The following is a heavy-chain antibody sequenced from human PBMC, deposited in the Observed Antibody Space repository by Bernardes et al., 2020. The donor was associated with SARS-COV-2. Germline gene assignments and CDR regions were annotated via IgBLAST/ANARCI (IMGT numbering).Heavy chain of an antibody. CDR1: GFTFRNFW. J-gene: IGHJ4*02. V-gene: IGHV3-7*03. D-gene: IGHD2-8*02. Sequence: GGSLRLSCTVSGFTFRNFWMRWVRQAPGKGLQWVASLNQDGSERNYLDSVRGRFTISRDNTENSVYLQMDMLREEDTALYYCTRSTGPNDYWGRGTLVTVSS. CDR2: LNQDGSER. CDR3: TRSTGPNDY.